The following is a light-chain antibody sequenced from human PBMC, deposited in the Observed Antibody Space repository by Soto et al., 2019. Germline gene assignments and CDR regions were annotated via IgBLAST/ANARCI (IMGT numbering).Light chain of an antibody. CDR1: ESVSSSY. CDR2: GAS. CDR3: QHYGSSPPWT. V-gene: IGKV3-20*01. Sequence: LVLTQSPSSLSLSPSQRSTLSFSSIESVSSSYLAWYQQKPGQAPRLLIYGASSRATGTPDRFSGSGSGTDFTLTISRLEPEDFAVYYCQHYGSSPPWTFGQGTKVDIK. J-gene: IGKJ1*01.